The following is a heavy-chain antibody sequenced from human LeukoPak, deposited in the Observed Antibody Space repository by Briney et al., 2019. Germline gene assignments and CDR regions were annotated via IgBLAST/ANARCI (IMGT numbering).Heavy chain of an antibody. D-gene: IGHD6-13*01. V-gene: IGHV3-30-3*01. CDR1: GFTFSSYA. CDR3: ASGVGIAAAGYYFDY. J-gene: IGHJ4*02. CDR2: ISYDGSNK. Sequence: PGGSLRLSCAASGFTFSSYAMHWVRQAQGGGREGGAVISYDGSNKYYADSVKGRFTISRDNSKNTLYLQMNSLRAEDTAVYYCASGVGIAAAGYYFDYWGRGTLVTVSS.